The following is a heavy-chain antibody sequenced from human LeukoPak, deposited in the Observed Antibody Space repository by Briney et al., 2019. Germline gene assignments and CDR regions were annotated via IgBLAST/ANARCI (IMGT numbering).Heavy chain of an antibody. J-gene: IGHJ4*02. V-gene: IGHV1-2*02. Sequence: GASVKVSCKASGYTFTSYGISWVRQAPGQGLEWMGWINPNSGGTNYAQKFQGRVTMTRDTSISTAYMELSRLRSDDTAVYYCAREGSYYSPFDYWGQGTLVTVSS. CDR3: AREGSYYSPFDY. D-gene: IGHD1-26*01. CDR2: INPNSGGT. CDR1: GYTFTSYG.